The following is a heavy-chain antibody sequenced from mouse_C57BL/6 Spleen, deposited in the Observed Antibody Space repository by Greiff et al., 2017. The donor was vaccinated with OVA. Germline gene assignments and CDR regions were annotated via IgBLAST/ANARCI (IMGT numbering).Heavy chain of an antibody. Sequence: VQLKESGPELVKPGDSVKISCKASGYSFTGYFMNWVMQSHGKSLEWIGRINPYNGDTFYNQKFKGKATLTVDKSSSTAHMELRSLTSEDSAVYYCAYYGSSLYWYFDVWGTGTTVTVSS. CDR3: AYYGSSLYWYFDV. J-gene: IGHJ1*03. CDR1: GYSFTGYF. V-gene: IGHV1-20*01. CDR2: INPYNGDT. D-gene: IGHD1-1*01.